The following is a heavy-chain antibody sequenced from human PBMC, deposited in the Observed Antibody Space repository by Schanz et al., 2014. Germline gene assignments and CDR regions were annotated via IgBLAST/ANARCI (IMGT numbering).Heavy chain of an antibody. CDR2: INGYNGHT. Sequence: QVQLIQSGAEVKKPGASVKVSCKASGYTFSSYGITWVRQAPGQGLEWMGWINGYNGHTLYAQKFQGRVTMTTDTSTSTSYMELRNLRSDDTAVYYCARAKRFGDMDVWGQGTTVTVSS. CDR3: ARAKRFGDMDV. CDR1: GYTFSSYG. D-gene: IGHD3-10*01. V-gene: IGHV1-18*01. J-gene: IGHJ6*02.